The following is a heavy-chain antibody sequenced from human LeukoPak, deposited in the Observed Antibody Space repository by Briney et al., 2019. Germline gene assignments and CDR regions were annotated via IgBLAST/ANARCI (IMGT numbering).Heavy chain of an antibody. CDR3: ARAKGYCTGDSCYGSYWYFDL. CDR1: GGSISGYY. Sequence: PSETLSLTCSVSGGSISGYYWSWIRQPPWKGLEWIGYNSYGGGNNYNPSLKSRVTMSVNTSKNQFSLKLTSVTAADTAFYYCARAKGYCTGDSCYGSYWYFDLWGRGTLVTVSS. J-gene: IGHJ2*01. V-gene: IGHV4-59*01. CDR2: NSYGGGN. D-gene: IGHD2-15*01.